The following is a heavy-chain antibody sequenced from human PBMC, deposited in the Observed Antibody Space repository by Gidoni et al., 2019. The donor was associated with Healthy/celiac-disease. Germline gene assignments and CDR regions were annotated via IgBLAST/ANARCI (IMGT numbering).Heavy chain of an antibody. D-gene: IGHD6-13*01. CDR3: ARHGPPHSSSWFDAFDI. J-gene: IGHJ3*02. CDR2: IYYSGST. Sequence: QLQLQESGPGLVKPSETLSLTCTVSGGSISSSSYYWGWLRPPPGKGLEWIGSIYYSGSTYYNPSLKSRVTISVDTSKNQFSLKLSSVTAADTAVYYCARHGPPHSSSWFDAFDIWGQGTMVTVSS. CDR1: GGSISSSSYY. V-gene: IGHV4-39*01.